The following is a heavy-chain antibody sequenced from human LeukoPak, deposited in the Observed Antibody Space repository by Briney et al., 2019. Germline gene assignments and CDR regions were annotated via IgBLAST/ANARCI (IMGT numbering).Heavy chain of an antibody. CDR1: GYTLTELS. J-gene: IGHJ4*02. CDR3: ATVKRITMVRGAQNEYYFDY. V-gene: IGHV1-24*01. D-gene: IGHD3-10*01. Sequence: ASVKVSCKVSGYTLTELSMHWVRQAPGKGLEWMGGFDPEDGETIYAQKFQGRVTMTEDTSTDTAYMELSSLRSEDTAVYYYATVKRITMVRGAQNEYYFDYWGQGTLVTVSS. CDR2: FDPEDGET.